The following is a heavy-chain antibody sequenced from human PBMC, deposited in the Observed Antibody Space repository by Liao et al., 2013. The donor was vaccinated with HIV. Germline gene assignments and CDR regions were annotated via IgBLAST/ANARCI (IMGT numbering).Heavy chain of an antibody. Sequence: QVQLQESGPGLVKPSQTLSLTCTVSGDSISSGNYYWSWIRQPAGKGLEWIGRIYASGSTHYNASLKSRVTISLDTSKNQFSLKLSSVTAADTAVYYCARDVVNWFDPWGQGTLVTVSS. CDR2: IYASGST. J-gene: IGHJ5*02. D-gene: IGHD2-15*01. CDR3: ARDVVNWFDP. CDR1: GDSISSGNYY. V-gene: IGHV4-61*02.